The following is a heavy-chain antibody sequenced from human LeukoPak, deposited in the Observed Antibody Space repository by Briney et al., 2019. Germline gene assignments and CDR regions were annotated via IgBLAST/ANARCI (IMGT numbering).Heavy chain of an antibody. CDR2: INHSGST. V-gene: IGHV4-34*01. CDR3: ARGSPYCSSTSCYTRWFDP. D-gene: IGHD2-2*02. J-gene: IGHJ5*02. CDR1: GGSFNGYY. Sequence: PSETLSLTCAVYGGSFNGYYWNWIRQPPGKGLEWIGEINHSGSTNYNPSLKSRVTISVDASKNQFSLKLSSVTAADTAVYYCARGSPYCSSTSCYTRWFDPWGQGTLVTVSS.